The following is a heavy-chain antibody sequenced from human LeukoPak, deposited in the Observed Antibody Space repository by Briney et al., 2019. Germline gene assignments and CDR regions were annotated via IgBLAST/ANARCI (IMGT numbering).Heavy chain of an antibody. CDR1: GFTFSDYY. V-gene: IGHV3-11*06. J-gene: IGHJ4*02. CDR2: IISSSSYT. CDR3: ARDSPWSVRYFDY. D-gene: IGHD2-8*01. Sequence: GGSLRLSFAASGFTFSDYYMSWIRQAPGKGLEWVSYIISSSSYTNYADSVKGRFTISRDNAKNSLYLQMNSLRAEDTAVYYCARDSPWSVRYFDYWGQGTLVSVSS.